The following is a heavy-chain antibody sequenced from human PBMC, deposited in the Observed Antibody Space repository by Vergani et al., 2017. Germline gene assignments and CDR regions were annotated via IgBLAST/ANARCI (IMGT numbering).Heavy chain of an antibody. CDR2: MDYSGST. CDR3: ASKRGACRAAYCHSYDF. D-gene: IGHD2-15*01. J-gene: IGHJ4*02. V-gene: IGHV4-39*01. Sequence: QVQLQESGPGLVKPSETLSLTCTVSGDSVISTDYHWGWIRQPPGNGLEWIGSMDYSGSTSYNPSLESRISISFETPKNQFSLRRTSVTAADTAVYYCASKRGACRAAYCHSYDFWGPGTLVGVSS. CDR1: GDSVISTDYH.